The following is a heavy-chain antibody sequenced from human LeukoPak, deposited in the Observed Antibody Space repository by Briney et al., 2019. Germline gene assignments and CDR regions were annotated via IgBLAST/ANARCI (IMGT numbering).Heavy chain of an antibody. D-gene: IGHD5-18*01. Sequence: GGSLRLSCAASGFTFSSYSMNWVRQAPGKGLEWASSISSSSSYIYYADSVKGRFTISRDNAKNSLYLQMNSLRAEDTAVYYCARSWIRANLDYWGQGTLVTVSS. J-gene: IGHJ4*02. CDR2: ISSSSSYI. CDR3: ARSWIRANLDY. CDR1: GFTFSSYS. V-gene: IGHV3-21*01.